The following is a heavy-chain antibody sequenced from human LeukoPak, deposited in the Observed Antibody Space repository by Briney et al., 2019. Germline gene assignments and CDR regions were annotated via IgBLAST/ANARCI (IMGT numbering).Heavy chain of an antibody. CDR3: AREGSMALMDYYYMDV. J-gene: IGHJ6*03. CDR2: IYTSGST. D-gene: IGHD2/OR15-2a*01. V-gene: IGHV4-4*07. Sequence: SETLSLTCTVSGGSISSYYWSWIRQPAGKGLEWIGRIYTSGSTNYNPSLKSRVTMSVDTSKNQFSLKLSSVTAADTAVHYCAREGSMALMDYYYMDVWGKGTTVTVSS. CDR1: GGSISSYY.